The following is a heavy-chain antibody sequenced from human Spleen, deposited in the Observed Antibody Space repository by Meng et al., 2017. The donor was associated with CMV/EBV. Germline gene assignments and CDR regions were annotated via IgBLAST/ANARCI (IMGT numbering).Heavy chain of an antibody. D-gene: IGHD4-17*01. CDR2: IYYSGNT. V-gene: IGHV4-59*01. CDR1: GGSISSYY. CDR3: ARGLGILRNGYWYFDL. Sequence: GSLRLSCIVSGGSISSYYWSWIRQPPGKGLEWIGYIYYSGNTNYNPSLKSRVTISVDTSKNQFSLKMSSVTAADTAVYYCARGLGILRNGYWYFDLWGRGALVTVSS. J-gene: IGHJ2*01.